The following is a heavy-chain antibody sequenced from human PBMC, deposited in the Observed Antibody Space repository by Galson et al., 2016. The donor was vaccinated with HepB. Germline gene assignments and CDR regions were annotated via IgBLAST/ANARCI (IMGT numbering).Heavy chain of an antibody. CDR1: GFTFGDYT. D-gene: IGHD4-17*01. CDR3: AKERGGLYYGDPGGGMDV. V-gene: IGHV3-43*01. CDR2: INWDGSTS. J-gene: IGHJ6*02. Sequence: SLRLSCAASGFTFGDYTMHWVRQAPGKGLEWVSLINWDGSTSYYADSVKGRFTISRDNSKNSLYLQMNSLRTEDTALYYCAKERGGLYYGDPGGGMDVWGQGTTVTVSS.